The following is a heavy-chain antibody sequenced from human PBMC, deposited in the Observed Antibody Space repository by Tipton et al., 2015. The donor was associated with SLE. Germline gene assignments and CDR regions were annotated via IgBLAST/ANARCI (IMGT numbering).Heavy chain of an antibody. J-gene: IGHJ3*01. CDR3: TRVRRGGYDASDV. V-gene: IGHV3-23*01. CDR2: ISGSGIRT. D-gene: IGHD3-16*01. Sequence: SLRLSCAASGFTFSNSAVTFNNYGMTWVRQAPGKGLEWVSEISGSGIRTNYVDSVQGRFTITRDNSKNTLFLQMNSLRAEDTAVYYCTRVRRGGYDASDVWGPGTMVTVSS. CDR1: GFTFSNSAVTFNNYG.